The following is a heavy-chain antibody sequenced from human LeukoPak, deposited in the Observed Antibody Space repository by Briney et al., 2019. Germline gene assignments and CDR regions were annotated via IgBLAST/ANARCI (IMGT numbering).Heavy chain of an antibody. Sequence: SETLSLTCTVSGGSISSYYWSWIRQSPGKGLEWIGYIYYSGSTNYNPSLKSRVTISVDTSKNQFSLKLRSVTAADTAVYYCARGGMTTFGYWGQGTLVTVSS. CDR2: IYYSGST. CDR3: ARGGMTTFGY. J-gene: IGHJ4*02. CDR1: GGSISSYY. V-gene: IGHV4-59*01. D-gene: IGHD4-11*01.